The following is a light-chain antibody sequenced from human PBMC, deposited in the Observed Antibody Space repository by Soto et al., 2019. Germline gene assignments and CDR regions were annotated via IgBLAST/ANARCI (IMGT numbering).Light chain of an antibody. Sequence: QSVLTQPPSTSGTPGQRVTLSCSGSSSNIGSNTVNWYQQLPGTAPKLLIYTTNERPTGVPARSSGSKSGTSASLAISGLQSEDEADYYCAAWDDSLNGVVFGGGTKLTVL. CDR3: AAWDDSLNGVV. V-gene: IGLV1-44*01. J-gene: IGLJ2*01. CDR1: SSNIGSNT. CDR2: TTN.